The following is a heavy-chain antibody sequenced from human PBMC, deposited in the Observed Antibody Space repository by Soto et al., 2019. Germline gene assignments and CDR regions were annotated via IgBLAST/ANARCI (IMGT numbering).Heavy chain of an antibody. V-gene: IGHV4-34*01. CDR3: ARHIVATIYDAFDI. CDR1: GGSFSGYY. Sequence: ETLSLTCAVYGGSFSGYYWSWTRQPPGKGLEWIGEINHSGSTNYNPSLKSRVTISVDTSKNQFSLKPSSVTAADTAVYYCARHIVATIYDAFDIWGQGT. J-gene: IGHJ3*02. CDR2: INHSGST. D-gene: IGHD5-12*01.